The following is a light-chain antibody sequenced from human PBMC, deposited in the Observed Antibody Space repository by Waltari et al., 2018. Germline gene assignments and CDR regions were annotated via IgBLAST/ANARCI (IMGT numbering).Light chain of an antibody. CDR3: QTGGHGTWV. V-gene: IGLV4-69*01. CDR2: VNSDGSH. Sequence: QLVLTQSPSVSASLGASVNLPCTLRSGHSSNVIPWPQQQPGKGPRYLMTVNSDGSHSKGDEIPDRFSGSSSGPERYLTISSLQSDDEADYYCQTGGHGTWVFGGGTKLTVL. J-gene: IGLJ3*02. CDR1: SGHSSNV.